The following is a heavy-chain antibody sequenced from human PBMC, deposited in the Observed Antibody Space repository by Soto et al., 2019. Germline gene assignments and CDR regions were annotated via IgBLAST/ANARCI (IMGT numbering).Heavy chain of an antibody. CDR3: VRYCTTTLCNGVAKRTFDY. CDR2: ISSSGSTV. V-gene: IGHV3-48*03. D-gene: IGHD2-2*01. Sequence: GGTLRLSCSASRFTFSTYEMHWVRQAPGKGLEWVSCISSSGSTVYYADSVKGRFTISRDNTRNSLYLQMNSLRDEDTALYYCVRYCTTTLCNGVAKRTFDYWGQGTLVTVSS. CDR1: RFTFSTYE. J-gene: IGHJ4*02.